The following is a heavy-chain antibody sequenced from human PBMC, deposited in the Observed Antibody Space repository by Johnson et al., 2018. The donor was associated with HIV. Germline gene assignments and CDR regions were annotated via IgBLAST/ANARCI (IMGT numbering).Heavy chain of an antibody. CDR1: GFTFSGSA. CDR3: ANRPSVGYRLGAFDI. CDR2: IRSKANSYAT. J-gene: IGHJ3*02. V-gene: IGHV3-73*01. D-gene: IGHD1-1*01. Sequence: VQLVESGGGLVQPGGSLKLSCAASGFTFSGSAMHWVRQASGKGLEWVGRIRSKANSYATAYAASVKGRFTISRDDSKNTAYLQMNSLRAEDTAVYYCANRPSVGYRLGAFDIWGRGTMVTVS.